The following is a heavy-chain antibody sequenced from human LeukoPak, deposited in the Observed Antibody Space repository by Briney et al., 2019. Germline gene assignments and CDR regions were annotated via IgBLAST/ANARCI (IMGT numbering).Heavy chain of an antibody. D-gene: IGHD2-21*01. CDR3: ARGGAGWVVVPYFDY. V-gene: IGHV1-3*01. Sequence: GASVKVSCKASGYTFTSYAMHWVRQAPGQRLEWMGWINAGNGNTKYSQKFQGRVTITRDTSASTAYMELSSLRSEDTAVYYCARGGAGWVVVPYFDYWGQGTLVTVSS. CDR2: INAGNGNT. CDR1: GYTFTSYA. J-gene: IGHJ4*02.